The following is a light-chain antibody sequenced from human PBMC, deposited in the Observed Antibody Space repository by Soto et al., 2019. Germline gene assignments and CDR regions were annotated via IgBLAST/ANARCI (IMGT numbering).Light chain of an antibody. Sequence: TVLTQSPATLSLSPGERATLSCRASQSVDTYLAWYQQKSGRAPRLLIYGASTRATGIPARFSGSGSGTEFTLTISSLQSEDFAVYYCQQYNNWPRTFGQGTKVDIK. CDR2: GAS. V-gene: IGKV3-15*01. CDR1: QSVDTY. J-gene: IGKJ1*01. CDR3: QQYNNWPRT.